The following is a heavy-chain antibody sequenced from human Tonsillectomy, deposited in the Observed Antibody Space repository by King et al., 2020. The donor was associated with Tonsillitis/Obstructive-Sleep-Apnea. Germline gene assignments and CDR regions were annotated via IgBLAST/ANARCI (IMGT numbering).Heavy chain of an antibody. CDR2: INLSGST. J-gene: IGHJ4*02. V-gene: IGHV4-34*01. CDR3: ARGRGDDLELFDY. D-gene: IGHD1-7*01. CDR1: GGSFSGYY. Sequence: VQLPQWGAGLLKPSETLSLTCAVYGGSFSGYYWSWIRQPPGKGLEWIGEINLSGSTNYNPSLKSRVTISVDTSKNQFSLKLSSVTAADTAVYYCARGRGDDLELFDYWGQGTLVTVSS.